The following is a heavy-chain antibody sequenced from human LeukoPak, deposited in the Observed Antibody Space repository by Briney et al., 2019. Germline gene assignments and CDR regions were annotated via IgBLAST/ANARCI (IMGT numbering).Heavy chain of an antibody. CDR3: AKVGGSGTSYYYFGMDV. J-gene: IGHJ6*02. D-gene: IGHD3-10*01. CDR1: GITFSNYA. Sequence: GGSLRLSCTAPGITFSNYAMHWVRQAPGVGLEWVTVISNDGSVKYYADSVKGRFTISRDNSKNTLYLQMNSLRAEDTAVYFCAKVGGSGTSYYYFGMDVWGQGTTVTVSS. CDR2: ISNDGSVK. V-gene: IGHV3-30*01.